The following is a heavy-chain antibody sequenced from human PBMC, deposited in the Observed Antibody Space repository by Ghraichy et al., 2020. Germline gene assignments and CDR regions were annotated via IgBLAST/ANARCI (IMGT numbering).Heavy chain of an antibody. Sequence: SETLSLTCTVSGGSISSSSYYWGWIRQPPGKGLEWIGSIYYSGSTYYNPSLKSRVTISVDTSKNQFSLKLSSVTAADTAVYYCARRDYGDYVGVYAFDIWCQGTMVTVSS. D-gene: IGHD4-17*01. CDR1: GGSISSSSYY. CDR3: ARRDYGDYVGVYAFDI. J-gene: IGHJ3*02. CDR2: IYYSGST. V-gene: IGHV4-39*01.